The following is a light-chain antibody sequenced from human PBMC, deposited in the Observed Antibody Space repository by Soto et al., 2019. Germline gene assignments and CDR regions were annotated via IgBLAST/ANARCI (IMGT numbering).Light chain of an antibody. CDR3: QQYNNWPPIT. Sequence: EIVLTQSPATLSLSPGEGATLSCRASQTVRNNYLAWYQQKPGQAPRLLIYGASTRATGIPARFSGSGSGTEFTLTISSLQSEDFAVYYCQQYNNWPPITFGQGTRLEIK. J-gene: IGKJ5*01. CDR1: QTVRNN. V-gene: IGKV3-15*01. CDR2: GAS.